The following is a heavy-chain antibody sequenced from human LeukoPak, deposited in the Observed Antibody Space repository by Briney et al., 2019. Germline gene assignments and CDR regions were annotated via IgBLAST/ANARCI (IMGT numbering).Heavy chain of an antibody. Sequence: GGSLRLSCAASGFTFSDYYMSWIRQAPGKGLEWVSYISSSGSTIYYADSVKGRFTISRDNAKNSLYLQVNSLRAEDTAVYYCARKPDNNWFDPWGQGTLVTVSS. V-gene: IGHV3-11*01. D-gene: IGHD3-22*01. CDR2: ISSSGSTI. CDR3: ARKPDNNWFDP. J-gene: IGHJ5*02. CDR1: GFTFSDYY.